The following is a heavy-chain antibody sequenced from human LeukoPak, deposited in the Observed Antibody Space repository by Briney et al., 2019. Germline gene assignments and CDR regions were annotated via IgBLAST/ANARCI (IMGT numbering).Heavy chain of an antibody. Sequence: ASVKVSCKASGYTFTSYGISWVRQAPGQGLEWMGWISAYNGNTNYAQKLQGRVTMTTDTSTSTAYMELRSLRSDDTAVYYCARDRAVITMVRGAIGWFDPWGQGTLATVSS. CDR3: ARDRAVITMVRGAIGWFDP. D-gene: IGHD3-10*01. CDR1: GYTFTSYG. V-gene: IGHV1-18*01. J-gene: IGHJ5*02. CDR2: ISAYNGNT.